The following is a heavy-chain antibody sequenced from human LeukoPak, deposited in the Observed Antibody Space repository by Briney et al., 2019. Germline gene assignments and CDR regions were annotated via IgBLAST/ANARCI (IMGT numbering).Heavy chain of an antibody. D-gene: IGHD1-26*01. V-gene: IGHV3-23*01. J-gene: IGHJ4*02. CDR3: AKWGGVGASRNRIDY. Sequence: PGGSLRLSCAASGFTFSSYAMSWVRQAPGKGLEWVSAISGSGGSTYYADFVKGRFTISRDNSKNTLYLQMNSLRAEDTAVYYCAKWGGVGASRNRIDYWGQGTLVTVSS. CDR1: GFTFSSYA. CDR2: ISGSGGST.